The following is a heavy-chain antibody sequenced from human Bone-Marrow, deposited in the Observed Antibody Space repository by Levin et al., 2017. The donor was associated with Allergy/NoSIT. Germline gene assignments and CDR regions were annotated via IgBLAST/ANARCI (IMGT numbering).Heavy chain of an antibody. CDR1: GVSISSSTSY. CDR3: ARDVNSISWFKT. Sequence: TASETLSLTCTVSGVSISSSTSYWGWIRRPPGRELEWIGSIIYSGSTYYNPSLKSRVTISIDTSKRQISLTLSSVTAADTAIYYCARDVNSISWFKTWGQGTLVTVSS. D-gene: IGHD6-13*01. V-gene: IGHV4-39*02. CDR2: IIYSGST. J-gene: IGHJ5*02.